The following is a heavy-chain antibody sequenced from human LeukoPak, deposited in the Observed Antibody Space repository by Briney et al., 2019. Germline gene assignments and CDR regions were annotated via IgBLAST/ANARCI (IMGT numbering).Heavy chain of an antibody. CDR1: GDSVNSGAYY. D-gene: IGHD3-10*01. J-gene: IGHJ3*02. Sequence: SETLSLTCTVSGDSVNSGAYYWSWLRQPAGKEPEWIGRIYPLETTNYNPSLKSRVAISVDTSKNQFSLKLSSVTAADTAVYYCASPLQGYGSAAYYNGRSAGRFDIWGQGALVSVSS. CDR3: ASPLQGYGSAAYYNGRSAGRFDI. V-gene: IGHV4-61*02. CDR2: IYPLETT.